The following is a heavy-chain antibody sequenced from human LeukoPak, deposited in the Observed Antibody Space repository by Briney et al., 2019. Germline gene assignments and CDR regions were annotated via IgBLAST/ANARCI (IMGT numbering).Heavy chain of an antibody. D-gene: IGHD6-19*01. CDR2: ISNDGTNE. J-gene: IGHJ1*01. Sequence: GRSLRLSCAASRFTFSTYGMHWVRQAPGKGLEWVAGISNDGTNENHADSVKGRFTISRDNSKNTLYLQMNSLRAEDTAIYYCARDRIAVAGMGAFQHWGQGTLVTVSS. CDR1: RFTFSTYG. CDR3: ARDRIAVAGMGAFQH. V-gene: IGHV3-30-3*01.